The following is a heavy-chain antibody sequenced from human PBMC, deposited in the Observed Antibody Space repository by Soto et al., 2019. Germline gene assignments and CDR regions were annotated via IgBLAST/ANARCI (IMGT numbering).Heavy chain of an antibody. J-gene: IGHJ1*01. CDR3: ASDPIGYCSGGSCYSGGAEYFQH. V-gene: IGHV4-39*01. Sequence: SQTLSLTCTFSVGSISSSSYYWGCIRQPPGKGLEWIGSIYYSGSTYYNPSLKSRVTISVDTSKNQFSLKLSSVTAADTAVYYCASDPIGYCSGGSCYSGGAEYFQHWGQGTLVTVSS. CDR1: VGSISSSSYY. D-gene: IGHD2-15*01. CDR2: IYYSGST.